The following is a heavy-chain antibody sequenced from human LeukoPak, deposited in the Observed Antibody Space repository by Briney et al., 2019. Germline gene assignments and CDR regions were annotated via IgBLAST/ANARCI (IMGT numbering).Heavy chain of an antibody. Sequence: PGGSLRLSCAASGFTFSSYSMNWVRQAPGKGLEWVSSISSSSSYIYYADSVKGRFTISRDNAKNSLYLQMNSLRAEDTAVYYCAKGDSSGWYVAGYYYYYGMDVWGQGTTVTVSS. CDR1: GFTFSSYS. CDR2: ISSSSSYI. V-gene: IGHV3-21*01. CDR3: AKGDSSGWYVAGYYYYYGMDV. D-gene: IGHD6-19*01. J-gene: IGHJ6*02.